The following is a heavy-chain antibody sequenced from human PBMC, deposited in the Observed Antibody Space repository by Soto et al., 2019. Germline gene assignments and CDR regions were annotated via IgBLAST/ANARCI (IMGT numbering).Heavy chain of an antibody. Sequence: SETLSLTCSVSGGTINSGDYFWSWIRQPPGKGLEWIGSIFYTGSTYYSPSLKSRASMSMYTSKNRFSLRLRSLSAADTPASFCATVAATLYRQYYLDHLGQGTPVTVSS. J-gene: IGHJ4*01. D-gene: IGHD3-16*01. CDR2: IFYTGST. V-gene: IGHV4-30-4*01. CDR3: ATVAATLYRQYYLDH. CDR1: GGTINSGDYF.